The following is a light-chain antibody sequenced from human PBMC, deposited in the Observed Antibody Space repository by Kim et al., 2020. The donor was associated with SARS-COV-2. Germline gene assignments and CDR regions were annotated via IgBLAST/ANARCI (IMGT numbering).Light chain of an antibody. CDR3: QQVNSYPLT. Sequence: AAVGDRVTITCRASQGISSYLAWYQQKPGKAPNLLIYAASTLQSGVPSRFSGSGSGTDFTLTISSLQPEDFATYYCQQVNSYPLTFGGGTKVDIK. V-gene: IGKV1-9*01. J-gene: IGKJ4*01. CDR1: QGISSY. CDR2: AAS.